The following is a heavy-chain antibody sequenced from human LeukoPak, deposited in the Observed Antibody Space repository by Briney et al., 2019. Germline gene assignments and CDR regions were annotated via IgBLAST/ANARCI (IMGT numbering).Heavy chain of an antibody. J-gene: IGHJ5*02. V-gene: IGHV3-11*04. CDR2: ISSSGSTI. CDR3: ARGYYYDSSGFPGT. CDR1: GFTFSDYY. Sequence: GGSLRLSCAASGFTFSDYYMSWIRQAPGKGLEWVSYISSSGSTIYYADSVKGRFTISRDNAKNSLYLQMNSLRAENTAVYYCARGYYYDSSGFPGTWGQGTLVTVSS. D-gene: IGHD3-22*01.